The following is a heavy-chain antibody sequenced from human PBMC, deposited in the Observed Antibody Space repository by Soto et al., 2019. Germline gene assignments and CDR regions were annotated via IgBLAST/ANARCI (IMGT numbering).Heavy chain of an antibody. CDR2: IIPIFGTA. V-gene: IGHV1-69*13. D-gene: IGHD3-10*01. Sequence: GASVKVSCKASGGTFSSYAISWVRQAPGQGLEWMGGIIPIFGTANYAQKFQGRVTITADESTSTAYMELSSLRSEDTAVYYCARDAGGYYYYGMDVWGQGTTVTVSS. CDR1: GGTFSSYA. CDR3: ARDAGGYYYYGMDV. J-gene: IGHJ6*02.